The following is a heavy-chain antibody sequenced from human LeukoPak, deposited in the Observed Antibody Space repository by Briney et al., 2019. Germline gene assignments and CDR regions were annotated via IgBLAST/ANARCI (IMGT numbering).Heavy chain of an antibody. CDR1: GLPIGDFA. V-gene: IGHV3-43*02. J-gene: IGHJ4*02. Sequence: PGGSLRLSCVASGLPIGDFAMHWVRQAPGQGLEWVSLISGDGVSTSFTDSVKGRFSISRDNSKNSLFLEMSSLRTEDTAMYYCARESGKFDYWGQGTLVAVSS. CDR2: ISGDGVST. CDR3: ARESGKFDY.